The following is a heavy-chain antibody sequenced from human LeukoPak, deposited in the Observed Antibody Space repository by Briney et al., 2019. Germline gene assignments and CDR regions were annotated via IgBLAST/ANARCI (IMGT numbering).Heavy chain of an antibody. J-gene: IGHJ4*02. CDR3: AKDGATGVVRDFDY. D-gene: IGHD2-15*01. V-gene: IGHV3-21*04. CDR2: ISASGSYI. Sequence: GGSLRLSCAASGFTFDTYRMNWVRQAPGKGLEWVSSISASGSYIYYADSLKGRFTISRDNTKNSLFLQMNSLRAEDTAVYYCAKDGATGVVRDFDYWGQGTLVTVSS. CDR1: GFTFDTYR.